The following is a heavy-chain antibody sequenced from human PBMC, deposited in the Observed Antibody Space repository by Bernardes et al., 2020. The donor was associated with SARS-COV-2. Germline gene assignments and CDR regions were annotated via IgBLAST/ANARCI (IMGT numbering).Heavy chain of an antibody. V-gene: IGHV3-30*16. CDR1: GFTFSSYA. J-gene: IGHJ4*02. CDR2: ISYDGSNK. D-gene: IGHD5-18*01. Sequence: GSLRLSCAASGFTFSSYAMHWVRQAPGKGLEWVAVISYDGSNKYYADSVKGRFTISRDNSKNTQYLQMNSLRAEDTAVYYCSSIVDTAMAGGFWVDYWGQGTLVTVSS. CDR3: SSIVDTAMAGGFWVDY.